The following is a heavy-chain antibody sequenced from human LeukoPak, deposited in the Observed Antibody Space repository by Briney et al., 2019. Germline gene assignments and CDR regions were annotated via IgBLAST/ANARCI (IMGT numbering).Heavy chain of an antibody. CDR3: ARLPTFYYDSSGYHYDY. D-gene: IGHD3-22*01. CDR2: TAGSGISK. Sequence: GGSLRLSCVASGFTFNNYAMSWLRQAPGRGLEWASSTAGSGISKDYADSVKGRFTISKDKSKNTLYLQMDNLRAEDTGVYFCARLPTFYYDSSGYHYDYWGQGTLVTVSS. J-gene: IGHJ4*02. CDR1: GFTFNNYA. V-gene: IGHV3-23*01.